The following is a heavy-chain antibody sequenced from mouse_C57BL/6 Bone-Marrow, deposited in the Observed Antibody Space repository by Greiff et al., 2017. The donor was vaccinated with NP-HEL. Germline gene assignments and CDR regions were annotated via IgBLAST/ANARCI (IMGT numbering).Heavy chain of an antibody. J-gene: IGHJ2*01. V-gene: IGHV1-54*01. CDR2: INPGSGGT. D-gene: IGHD2-4*01. CDR3: ARSGDYDYGY. Sequence: QVQLQQSGAELVRPGTSVKVSCKASGYAFTNYLIEWVKQRPGQGLEWIGVINPGSGGTNYNEKFKGKATLTADKPSSTAYMQLSSLTSEDSAVYFCARSGDYDYGYWGQGTTLTVSS. CDR1: GYAFTNYL.